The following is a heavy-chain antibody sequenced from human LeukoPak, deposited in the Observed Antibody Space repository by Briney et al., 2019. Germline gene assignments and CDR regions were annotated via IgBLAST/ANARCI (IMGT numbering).Heavy chain of an antibody. J-gene: IGHJ5*02. D-gene: IGHD1-14*01. CDR2: IYYTGTT. V-gene: IGHV4-61*01. CDR1: GDSVSSPTYY. Sequence: SETLSLTCDVSGDSVSSPTYYWTWIRQSPGKGLEWIEFIYYTGTTRDNTSLKSQYTITLDTAKNKFSLKLTYVTAADTAVYYCARDLRTIYSKENFSWFDPWGQGTLVTVSS. CDR3: ARDLRTIYSKENFSWFDP.